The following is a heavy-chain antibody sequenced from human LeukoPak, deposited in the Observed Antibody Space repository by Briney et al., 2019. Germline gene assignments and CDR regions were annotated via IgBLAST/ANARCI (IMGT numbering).Heavy chain of an antibody. CDR2: IGTAGDT. Sequence: GGSLRLSCAASGFTFSSYDMHWVRQATGEGLEWVSAIGTAGDTYYPGSVKGRFTISRENAKNSLYLQMNSLRAGDTAVYYCARARSSSFIDYWGQGTLVTVSS. CDR3: ARARSSSFIDY. D-gene: IGHD6-6*01. J-gene: IGHJ4*02. V-gene: IGHV3-13*01. CDR1: GFTFSSYD.